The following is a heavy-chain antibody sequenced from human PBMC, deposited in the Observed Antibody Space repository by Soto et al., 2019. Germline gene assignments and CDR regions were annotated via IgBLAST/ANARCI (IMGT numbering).Heavy chain of an antibody. J-gene: IGHJ4*02. CDR3: ARNRYCSGGSCFPFDY. CDR1: GGSISSSSYY. Sequence: QLQLQESGPGLVKPSETLSLTCTVSGGSISSSSYYWGWIRQPPGKGLEWIGTIYYSGSTYYNPSLTSRVPISVDTSKNQFSLMLSSVTAADTAVYYCARNRYCSGGSCFPFDYWGQGTLVTVSS. V-gene: IGHV4-39*01. D-gene: IGHD2-15*01. CDR2: IYYSGST.